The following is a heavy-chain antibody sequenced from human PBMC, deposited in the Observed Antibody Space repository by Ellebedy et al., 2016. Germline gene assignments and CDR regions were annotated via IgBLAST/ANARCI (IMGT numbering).Heavy chain of an antibody. Sequence: GESLKISXAASGFTFSNAWMSWVRQAPGKGLEWVGRIKSKTDGGTTDYAAPVKGRFTISRDDSKNTLYLQMNSLKTEDTAVYYCTTDQITMIVVATPVGYWGQGTLVTVSS. D-gene: IGHD3-22*01. CDR1: GFTFSNAW. V-gene: IGHV3-15*01. CDR3: TTDQITMIVVATPVGY. J-gene: IGHJ4*02. CDR2: IKSKTDGGTT.